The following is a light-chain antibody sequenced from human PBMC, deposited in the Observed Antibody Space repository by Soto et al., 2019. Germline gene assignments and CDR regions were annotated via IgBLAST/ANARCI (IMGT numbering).Light chain of an antibody. J-gene: IGLJ3*02. CDR3: ETWDSNIHSV. V-gene: IGLV4-60*02. CDR1: SGHSSYI. Sequence: QPVLTQSSSASASLGSSVKLSCTLSSGHSSYIIAWHQQQPGKAPRYLMKLEGSGSYNKGSGVPDRFSGSSSGADRYLTISNLQFEDEADYYCETWDSNIHSVFGEGTKVTVL. CDR2: LEGSGSY.